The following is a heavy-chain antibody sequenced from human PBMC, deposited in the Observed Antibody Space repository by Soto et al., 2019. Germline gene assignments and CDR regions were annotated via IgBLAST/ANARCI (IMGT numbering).Heavy chain of an antibody. CDR2: ISWNSGSI. V-gene: IGHV3-9*01. CDR1: GFTFDDYA. CDR3: AKGVWVETTVTTGAFDI. Sequence: GGSLRLSCAASGFTFDDYAMHWVRQAPGKGLEWVSGISWNSGSIGYADSVKGRFTISRDNAKNSLYLQMNSLRAEDTALYYCAKGVWVETTVTTGAFDIWGQGTMVTVSS. J-gene: IGHJ3*02. D-gene: IGHD4-17*01.